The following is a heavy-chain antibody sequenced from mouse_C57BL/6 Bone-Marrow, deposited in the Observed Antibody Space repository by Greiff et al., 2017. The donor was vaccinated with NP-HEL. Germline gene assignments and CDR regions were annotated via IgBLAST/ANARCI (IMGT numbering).Heavy chain of an antibody. CDR1: GFTFSDFY. CDR2: SRNKANDYTT. Sequence: EVQLVESGGGLVQSGRSLRLSCATSGFTFSDFYMEWVRQAPGKGLEWIAASRNKANDYTTEYSASVKGRFIVSRDTSQSILYLQMNALRAEDTASYYCARDEGHYAMDYWGQGTSVTVSS. D-gene: IGHD3-3*01. V-gene: IGHV7-1*01. CDR3: ARDEGHYAMDY. J-gene: IGHJ4*01.